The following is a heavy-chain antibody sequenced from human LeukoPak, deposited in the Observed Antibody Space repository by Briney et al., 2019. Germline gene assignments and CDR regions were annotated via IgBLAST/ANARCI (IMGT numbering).Heavy chain of an antibody. V-gene: IGHV4-59*08. CDR2: IYYSGST. D-gene: IGHD6-13*01. CDR3: ARHEGIAALSPLIY. J-gene: IGHJ4*02. Sequence: PSETLSLTCTVSGGSISSYYWSWIRQPPGKGLEWIGYIYYSGSTNYNPSLKSRVTISVDSSKNQFSLKLSSVTAPDTAVYYCARHEGIAALSPLIYWGQGTLVTVSS. CDR1: GGSISSYY.